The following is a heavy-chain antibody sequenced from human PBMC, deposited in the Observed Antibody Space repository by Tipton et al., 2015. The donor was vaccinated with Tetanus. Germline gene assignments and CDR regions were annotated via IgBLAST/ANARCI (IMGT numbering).Heavy chain of an antibody. CDR2: VSYSGST. CDR3: ARDRRDFAYDSRGFYSPLYYFDN. Sequence: PGLVKPSETLSLTCAVYGGSFRSGDYQWNWIRQPPGKGLEWLAYVSYSGSTNSNYDLKSRSTISRDTSKNQFSLKLTSVTAADSAVYFCARDRRDFAYDSRGFYSPLYYFDNWGQGLRVTVSS. J-gene: IGHJ4*02. D-gene: IGHD3-22*01. V-gene: IGHV4-61*08. CDR1: GGSFRSGDYQ.